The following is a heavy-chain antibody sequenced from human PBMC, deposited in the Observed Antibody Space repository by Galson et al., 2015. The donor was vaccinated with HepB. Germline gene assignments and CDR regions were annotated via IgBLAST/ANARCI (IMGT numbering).Heavy chain of an antibody. CDR2: MSPHSGNT. Sequence: SVKVSCKASGYTFTTFDLNWVRQAPGQGPEWMGWMSPHSGNTGYAQKFQGRVTMTRTTSITTAYLELTGLTSEDTAMYYCARSIFGVEDYWGQGTLVSVSS. D-gene: IGHD3-3*01. J-gene: IGHJ4*02. V-gene: IGHV1-8*01. CDR3: ARSIFGVEDY. CDR1: GYTFTTFD.